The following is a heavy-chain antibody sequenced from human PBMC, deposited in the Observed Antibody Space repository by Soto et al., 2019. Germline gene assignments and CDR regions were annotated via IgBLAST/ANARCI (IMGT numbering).Heavy chain of an antibody. CDR3: ARDGHYDSSGIMDV. J-gene: IGHJ6*02. D-gene: IGHD3-22*01. Sequence: QVQLEESGPGLVKASGTLSLTCTVSGDSVSRSTWWSWVRQTPEKGLEWIGDIYQSGLTHYSPSRKSRVAMSMEKSKNQFSLKMTSLTAADTAVYYCARDGHYDSSGIMDVWGQGTSVTVS. V-gene: IGHV4-4*02. CDR1: GDSVSRSTW. CDR2: IYQSGLT.